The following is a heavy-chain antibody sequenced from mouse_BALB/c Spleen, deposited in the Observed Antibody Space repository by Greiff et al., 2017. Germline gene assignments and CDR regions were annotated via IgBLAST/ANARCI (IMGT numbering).Heavy chain of an antibody. CDR2: IYPGSGNT. CDR1: GYAFTNYW. D-gene: IGHD2-10*01. CDR3: ARSYYGLYYYAMDY. V-gene: IGHV1-63*01. Sequence: QVQLQQSGAELVRPGTSVKISCKASGYAFTNYWLGWVKQRPGHGLEWIGDIYPGSGNTYYNEKFKGKATLTADESSSTAYMQLSSLTSEDSAVYFCARSYYGLYYYAMDYWGQGTSVTVSS. J-gene: IGHJ4*01.